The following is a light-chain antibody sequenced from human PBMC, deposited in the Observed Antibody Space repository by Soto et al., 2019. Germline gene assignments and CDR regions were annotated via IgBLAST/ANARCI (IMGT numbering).Light chain of an antibody. CDR2: GAS. Sequence: EIVLTQSPGTLSLSPGDRATLSCRASQTVSNNYLAWCQQKPGQAPRVIMYGASRRATGIPDRFSGSGSGTEFTLTINSLQSEDSAVYYCQQHNQWPITFGQGTRLEIK. CDR3: QQHNQWPIT. J-gene: IGKJ5*01. V-gene: IGKV3D-20*02. CDR1: QTVSNNY.